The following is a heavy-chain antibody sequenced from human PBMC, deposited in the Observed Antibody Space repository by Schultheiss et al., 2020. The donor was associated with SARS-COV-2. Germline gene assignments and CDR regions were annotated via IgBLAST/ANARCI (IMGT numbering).Heavy chain of an antibody. Sequence: SETLSLTCAVYGGSFSGYYWSWIRQPPGKGLEWIGEINHSGSTNYNPSLKSRVTISVDTSKNQFSLKLSSVTAADTAVYYCARAQTTGTTSGPWGQGTLVTVSS. CDR1: GGSFSGYY. J-gene: IGHJ4*02. D-gene: IGHD1-1*01. V-gene: IGHV4-34*01. CDR2: INHSGST. CDR3: ARAQTTGTTSGP.